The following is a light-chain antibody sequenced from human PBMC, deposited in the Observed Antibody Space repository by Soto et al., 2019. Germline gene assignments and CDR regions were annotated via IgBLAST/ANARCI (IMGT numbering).Light chain of an antibody. J-gene: IGLJ2*01. CDR1: SNDVGAYDY. Sequence: QSALTQPPSASGSPGQSVTISCTGTSNDVGAYDYVSWHQQHPGKAPKLIIYEVSKRPSGVPARFSGSKSGDTAYLTVSGLRAEDEADYHCSAYAVRNSVVFGGGTKVTVL. CDR3: SAYAVRNSVV. V-gene: IGLV2-8*01. CDR2: EVS.